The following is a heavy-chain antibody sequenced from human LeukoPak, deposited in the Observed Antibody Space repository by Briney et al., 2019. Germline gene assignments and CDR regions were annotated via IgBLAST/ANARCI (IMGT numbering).Heavy chain of an antibody. CDR1: GYTFTSYY. CDR2: INPSGGST. J-gene: IGHJ4*02. V-gene: IGHV1-46*01. D-gene: IGHD2-21*02. CDR3: ARGGGGDIVVVTAPSVYFDY. Sequence: ASVKVSCKASGYTFTSYYMHWVRQAPGQGLEWMGIINPSGGSTSYAQKFQGRVTMTRDTSTSTVYMELSSLRSEDTAVYYCARGGGGDIVVVTAPSVYFDYWGQGTLVTVSS.